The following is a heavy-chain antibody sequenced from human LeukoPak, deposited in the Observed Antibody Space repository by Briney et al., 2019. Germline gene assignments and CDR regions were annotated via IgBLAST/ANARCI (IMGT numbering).Heavy chain of an antibody. V-gene: IGHV3-23*01. CDR3: AKVVGYIATDY. Sequence: AGGSLRLSCAASGLTFSSYAMSWVRQAPGKGPEWVSSISGGGGNTNYADSVKGRFYISRDNSKNTLYLQMNSLRAEDTAVYYCAKVVGYIATDYWGQGTLVTVSS. D-gene: IGHD5-12*01. J-gene: IGHJ4*02. CDR2: ISGGGGNT. CDR1: GLTFSSYA.